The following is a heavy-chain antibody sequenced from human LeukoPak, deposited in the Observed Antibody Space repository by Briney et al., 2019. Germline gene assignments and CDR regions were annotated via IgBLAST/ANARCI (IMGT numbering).Heavy chain of an antibody. D-gene: IGHD4-23*01. CDR2: FYYSGST. CDR1: GGSISSSSSY. Sequence: SETVSLTCTVSGGSISSSSSYWGWFRQPPGKGLEWIGSFYYSGSTYYNPSLKSRVTISIDTSKNRSSLKLSSVTGADTAIYYCAHGDKVDYWGQGTLVTVST. CDR3: AHGDKVDY. V-gene: IGHV4-39*01. J-gene: IGHJ4*02.